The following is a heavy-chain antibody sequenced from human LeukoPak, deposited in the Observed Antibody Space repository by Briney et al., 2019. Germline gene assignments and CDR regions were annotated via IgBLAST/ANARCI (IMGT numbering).Heavy chain of an antibody. V-gene: IGHV3-11*04. CDR3: AGGGGSYYSDS. Sequence: GGSLRLSCAASGFTFSDYYMSWIRQAPGKGLEWVSYISSGGSVMYYADSVKGRFTISRDNAKNSLYLQVNSLRAEDTAVYYCAGGGGSYYSDSWGQGTLVTVSS. D-gene: IGHD1-26*01. J-gene: IGHJ4*02. CDR2: ISSGGSVM. CDR1: GFTFSDYY.